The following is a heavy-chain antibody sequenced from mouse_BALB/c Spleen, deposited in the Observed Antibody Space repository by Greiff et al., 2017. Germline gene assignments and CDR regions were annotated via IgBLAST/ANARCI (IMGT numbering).Heavy chain of an antibody. D-gene: IGHD1-1*01. CDR2: IYPGNSDT. CDR1: GYTFTSYW. CDR3: TRKGTTVVAPYYYAMDY. Sequence: EVKLQESGTVLARPGASVKMSCKASGYTFTSYWMHWVKQRPGQGLEWIGAIYPGNSDTSYNQKFKGKAKLTAVTSTSTAYMELSSLTNEDSAVYYCTRKGTTVVAPYYYAMDYWGQGTTVTVSS. J-gene: IGHJ4*01. V-gene: IGHV1-5*01.